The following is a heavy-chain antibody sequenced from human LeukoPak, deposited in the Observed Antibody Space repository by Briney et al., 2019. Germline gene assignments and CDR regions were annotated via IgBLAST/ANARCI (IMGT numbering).Heavy chain of an antibody. CDR2: ISYDGTNK. D-gene: IGHD3-10*01. J-gene: IGHJ6*03. CDR3: AREDFGLLSYYYYMDV. V-gene: IGHV3-30*04. CDR1: GFTFSSYA. Sequence: GGSLRLSCAASGFTFSSYAMHWVRQAPGKGLEWVALISYDGTNKYYADSVKGRFTISRDNSKNTLYLQMNSLRAEDTAVYYCAREDFGLLSYYYYMDVWGKGTTVTVSS.